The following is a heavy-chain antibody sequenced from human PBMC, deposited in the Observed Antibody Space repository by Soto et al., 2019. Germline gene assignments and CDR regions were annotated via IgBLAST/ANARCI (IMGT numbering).Heavy chain of an antibody. Sequence: SGPTLVNPTQTLTLTCTFSGFSLSTSGMCVSWIRQPPGKALEWLALIDWDDDKYYSTSLKTRLTISKDTSKNQVVLTMTNMDPVDTATYYCARIYRGYYDSSGYPPSYYCYGMDVWGQGTTVTVSS. J-gene: IGHJ6*02. D-gene: IGHD3-22*01. V-gene: IGHV2-70*01. CDR2: IDWDDDK. CDR1: GFSLSTSGMC. CDR3: ARIYRGYYDSSGYPPSYYCYGMDV.